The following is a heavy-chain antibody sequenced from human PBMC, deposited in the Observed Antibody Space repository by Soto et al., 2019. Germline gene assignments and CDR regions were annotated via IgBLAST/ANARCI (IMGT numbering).Heavy chain of an antibody. J-gene: IGHJ6*04. CDR2: ISYDGSNK. Sequence: WGSLRLSCAASGFTFSSYGMHWVRQAPGKGLEWVAVISYDGSNKYYADSVKGRFTISRDNSKKTLYLQMNSLRAEDTAVYYCAKDTITIIPYYGMEVWGNGKTVTVSA. V-gene: IGHV3-30*18. CDR3: AKDTITIIPYYGMEV. D-gene: IGHD5-12*01. CDR1: GFTFSSYG.